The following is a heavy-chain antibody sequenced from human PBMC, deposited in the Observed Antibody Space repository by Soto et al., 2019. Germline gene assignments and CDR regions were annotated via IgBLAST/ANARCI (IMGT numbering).Heavy chain of an antibody. D-gene: IGHD3-9*01. CDR2: IDGGGAGS. V-gene: IGHV3-23*01. Sequence: EVQLLESGGGLVQPGGSLRLSCAASGFTFRSYAMSWVRQAPGRGLECVSSIDGGGAGSYYADSVKGRFTISRDNSKYTLDLQMNSLRAEDTAVYYCAKGDILAGSKEGWDSGGQGTLVTVSS. CDR3: AKGDILAGSKEGWDS. J-gene: IGHJ4*02. CDR1: GFTFRSYA.